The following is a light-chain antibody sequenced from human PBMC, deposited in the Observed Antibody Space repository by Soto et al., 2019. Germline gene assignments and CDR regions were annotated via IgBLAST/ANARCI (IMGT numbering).Light chain of an antibody. CDR1: SSNIGAGYD. CDR3: QSYDNSLSGSYV. CDR2: DNT. Sequence: QLVLTQPPSVSGAPGQRVTISCTGSSSNIGAGYDVHWYQQLPGTAPKLLIYDNTNRPSGVPDRFSGSKSGTSASLAITGLQAEDEADYYCQSYDNSLSGSYVFGTGTKLTVL. V-gene: IGLV1-40*01. J-gene: IGLJ1*01.